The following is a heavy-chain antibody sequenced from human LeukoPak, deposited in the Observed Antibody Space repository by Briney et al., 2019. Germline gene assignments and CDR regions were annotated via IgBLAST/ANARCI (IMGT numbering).Heavy chain of an antibody. CDR2: IIPIFGTA. D-gene: IGHD4-17*01. CDR3: ARGTIMTTGLFDY. V-gene: IGHV1-69*05. Sequence: GASVKVSCKASGGTFSSYAISWVRQAPGQGLEWMGGIIPIFGTANYAQKFQGRVTITTDESTSTAYMGLSSLRSEDTAVYYCARGTIMTTGLFDYWGQGTLVTVSS. CDR1: GGTFSSYA. J-gene: IGHJ4*02.